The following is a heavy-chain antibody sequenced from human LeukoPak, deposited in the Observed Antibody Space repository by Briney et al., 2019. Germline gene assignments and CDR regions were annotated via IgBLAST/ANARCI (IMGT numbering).Heavy chain of an antibody. J-gene: IGHJ4*02. D-gene: IGHD3-10*01. CDR1: GFTVSSNY. CDR2: IYSGVGGVGT. CDR3: AKSIRGVIFDY. V-gene: IGHV3-53*05. Sequence: GGYLRLSCAASGFTVSSNYMSWVRQAPGKGLEWVSVIYSGVGGVGTYYADSVKGRFTISRDNSKNSLYLQMNSLRTDDTALYYCAKSIRGVIFDYWGQGTLVTVSS.